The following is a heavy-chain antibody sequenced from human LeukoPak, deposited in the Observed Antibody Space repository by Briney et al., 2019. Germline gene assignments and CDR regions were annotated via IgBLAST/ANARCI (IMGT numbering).Heavy chain of an antibody. CDR3: ARDRSSSYTRDWFDP. Sequence: SSETLSLTCTVSGGSINGYYWSWIRQPAGKGLEWIGRIYNSESINYNPSLKSRVTMSIATSKSQFSLKLNSVTAADTAVYYCARDRSSSYTRDWFDPWGQGALVTVSS. CDR1: GGSINGYY. J-gene: IGHJ5*02. D-gene: IGHD6-13*01. V-gene: IGHV4-4*07. CDR2: IYNSESI.